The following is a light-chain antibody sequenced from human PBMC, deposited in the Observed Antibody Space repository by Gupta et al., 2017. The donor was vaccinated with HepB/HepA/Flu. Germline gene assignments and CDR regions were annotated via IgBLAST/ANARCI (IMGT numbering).Light chain of an antibody. Sequence: IQLPPSPSSLSASVGDRVTITCRASQGISNYLAWYQQKPGKVPKLLIYAASTLQSGVPSRFSGSGSGTDFTLTISSLQPEDVATYYCQKYNSAPPTFGQGTKVEIK. J-gene: IGKJ1*01. CDR1: QGISNY. CDR2: AAS. V-gene: IGKV1-27*01. CDR3: QKYNSAPPT.